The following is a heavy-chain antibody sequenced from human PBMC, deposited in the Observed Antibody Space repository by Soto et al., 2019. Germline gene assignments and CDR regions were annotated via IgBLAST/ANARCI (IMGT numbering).Heavy chain of an antibody. D-gene: IGHD2-15*01. J-gene: IGHJ2*01. V-gene: IGHV4-30-2*01. CDR3: ARAGSGPPWHWYFDL. CDR2: IYHSGST. Sequence: PSETLSLTCAVSGGSISSGGYSWIWIRQPPGKGLEWIGYIYHSGSTYYNPSLKSRVTISVDRSKNQFSLKLSSVTAADTAVYYCARAGSGPPWHWYFDLWGRGTLVTVSS. CDR1: GGSISSGGYS.